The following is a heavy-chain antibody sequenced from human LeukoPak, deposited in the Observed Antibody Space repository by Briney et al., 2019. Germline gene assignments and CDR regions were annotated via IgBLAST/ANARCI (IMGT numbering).Heavy chain of an antibody. D-gene: IGHD3-22*01. CDR2: IGGDGGST. J-gene: IGHJ4*02. Sequence: PGGSLRLSCAASGFTFDDYAMHWVRQAPGKGLEWVSLIGGDGGSTYYADSVKGRFTISRDNSKNSLFLHMKSLRTEDTALYYCVKEPHYYDRSGYFWGQGTLVTVSS. CDR1: GFTFDDYA. V-gene: IGHV3-43*02. CDR3: VKEPHYYDRSGYF.